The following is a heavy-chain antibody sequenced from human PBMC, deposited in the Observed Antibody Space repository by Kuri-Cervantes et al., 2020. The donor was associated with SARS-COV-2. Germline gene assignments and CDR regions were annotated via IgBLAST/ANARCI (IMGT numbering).Heavy chain of an antibody. D-gene: IGHD2/OR15-2a*01. J-gene: IGHJ3*02. CDR2: LNPDTGNT. CDR1: GYSFSSYD. V-gene: IGHV1-8*01. CDR3: ARVRVIVRRPGKRGDGIDAFDI. Sequence: ASVKVSCKASGYSFSSYDINWVRQAAGQGLEWMGWLNPDTGNTGNAKEFQGRVTMTTDTSINTAYMELSSLRSEDTAVYYCARVRVIVRRPGKRGDGIDAFDIWGQGTMVTVSS.